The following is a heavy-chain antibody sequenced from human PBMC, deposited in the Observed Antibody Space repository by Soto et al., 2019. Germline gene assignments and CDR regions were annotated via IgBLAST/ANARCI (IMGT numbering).Heavy chain of an antibody. CDR1: GFTFSSYT. Sequence: QVQLAESGGGVVQPGRSLRLSCATSGFTFSSYTMHWVRQAPGKGLEWVALMWFDGSNTYYADSVKGRFTISRDNSKNTMYLQMNSLRAEDTAVYYCARVSSRSPDYWGQGTLVTVSS. J-gene: IGHJ4*02. D-gene: IGHD6-13*01. CDR3: ARVSSRSPDY. V-gene: IGHV3-33*01. CDR2: MWFDGSNT.